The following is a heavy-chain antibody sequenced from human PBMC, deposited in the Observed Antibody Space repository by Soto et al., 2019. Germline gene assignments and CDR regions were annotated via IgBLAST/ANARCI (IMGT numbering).Heavy chain of an antibody. CDR2: IYYSGST. J-gene: IGHJ4*02. V-gene: IGHV4-31*03. CDR1: GGSISSGGYY. D-gene: IGHD2-15*01. Sequence: LGSPSETLSLTCTVSGGSISSGGYYWSWIRQHPGKGLEWIGYIYYSGSTYYNPSLKSRVTISVDTSKNQFSLKLSSVTAADTAVYYCARDGGVVAARSFDYWGQGTLVTVSS. CDR3: ARDGGVVAARSFDY.